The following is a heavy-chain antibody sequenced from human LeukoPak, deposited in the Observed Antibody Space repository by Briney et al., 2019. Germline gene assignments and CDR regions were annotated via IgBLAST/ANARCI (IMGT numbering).Heavy chain of an antibody. CDR1: GFTFSTST. Sequence: GGSLRLSCAASGFTFSTSTMNWVRQAPGKGLEWVSSISRSSSYINYADSVRGRFTISRDNAKNSLYLQMNSLRAEDTAVYYCAREYNSPNRFDYWGQGTLVTVSS. CDR3: AREYNSPNRFDY. CDR2: ISRSSSYI. J-gene: IGHJ4*02. D-gene: IGHD1-20*01. V-gene: IGHV3-21*01.